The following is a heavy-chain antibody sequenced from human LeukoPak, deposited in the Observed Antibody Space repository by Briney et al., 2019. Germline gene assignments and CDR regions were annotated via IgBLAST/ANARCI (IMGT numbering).Heavy chain of an antibody. D-gene: IGHD6-19*01. CDR1: GGSISSSRYY. V-gene: IGHV4-39*07. J-gene: IGHJ4*02. CDR3: ARDPAVAGLFDY. Sequence: PSETLSLTCIVSGGSISSSRYYWGWIRQPPGKGLEWIGSIYYSGSTFYNPSLKSRVTMSVDTSKNQFSLRLSSVTAADTAVYYCARDPAVAGLFDYWGQGTLVTVSS. CDR2: IYYSGST.